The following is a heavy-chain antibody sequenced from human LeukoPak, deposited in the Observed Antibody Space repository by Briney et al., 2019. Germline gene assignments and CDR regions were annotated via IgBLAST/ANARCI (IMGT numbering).Heavy chain of an antibody. CDR1: GFTFSSYA. CDR3: AKSLELRYFDWLLSHIDY. Sequence: PGGSLRLSCAASGFTFSSYAMSWVRQAPGEGLEWVSAISGSGGSTYYADSVKGRFTISRDNSKNTLYLQMNSLRAEDAAVYYCAKSLELRYFDWLLSHIDYWGQGTLVTVSS. D-gene: IGHD3-9*01. V-gene: IGHV3-23*01. J-gene: IGHJ4*02. CDR2: ISGSGGST.